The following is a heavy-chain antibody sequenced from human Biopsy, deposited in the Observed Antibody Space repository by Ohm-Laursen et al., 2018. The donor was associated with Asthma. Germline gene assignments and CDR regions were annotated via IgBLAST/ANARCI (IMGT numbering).Heavy chain of an antibody. CDR3: ARAPQPQNYGSGNAQYGLDV. V-gene: IGHV3-53*01. Sequence: GSLRLSCSASGFTVSTNGMSWVRQPPGKGLEWVSVIYSGGGTYYADSVQGRVTISRDNSKNTLSLQMNSLRAEDTAVYFCARAPQPQNYGSGNAQYGLDVWGQGTPVAVSS. J-gene: IGHJ6*02. CDR1: GFTVSTNG. CDR2: IYSGGGT. D-gene: IGHD3-10*01.